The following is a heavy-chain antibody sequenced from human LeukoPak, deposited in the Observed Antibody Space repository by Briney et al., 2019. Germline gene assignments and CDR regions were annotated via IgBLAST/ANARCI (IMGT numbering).Heavy chain of an antibody. V-gene: IGHV3-74*01. Sequence: GGSLRLSRAASGFSFSSYWMHWVRQAPGKGLVWVSRIKSDGKTNYADSVKGRFTISGDNAKNTVSLQMNSLRAEDTGVYYCARAPSEIGGYYPEYFRHWGQGTLVTVSS. CDR3: ARAPSEIGGYYPEYFRH. CDR1: GFSFSSYW. CDR2: IKSDGKT. D-gene: IGHD3-22*01. J-gene: IGHJ1*01.